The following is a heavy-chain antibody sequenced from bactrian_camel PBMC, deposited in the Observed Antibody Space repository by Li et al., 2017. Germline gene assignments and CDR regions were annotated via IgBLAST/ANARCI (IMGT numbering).Heavy chain of an antibody. CDR2: ISAGGGGGT. CDR3: AKHGGWYGLWKWEYDY. J-gene: IGHJ4*01. D-gene: IGHD5*01. CDR1: GFTFSNYA. Sequence: QLVESGGGLVQPGGSLRLSCAASGFTFSNYAMSWVRQTPGKGLEWVSGISAGGGGGTNYADSVKGRFTISRDNAKNTLYLQLNSLKTEDTAIYYCAKHGGWYGLWKWEYDYWGQGTQVTVS. V-gene: IGHV3S42*01.